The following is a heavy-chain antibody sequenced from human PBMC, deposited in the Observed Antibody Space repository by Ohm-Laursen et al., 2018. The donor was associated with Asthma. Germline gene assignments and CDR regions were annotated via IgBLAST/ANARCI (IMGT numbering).Heavy chain of an antibody. D-gene: IGHD3-10*01. CDR3: ARGDFGHFDY. Sequence: TLSLTCTVSGGSVSSGSYYWSWIRQPPGKGLEWIGYIYYSGSTNYNPSLKSRVTISVDTSKNQFSLKLSSVTAADTAVYYCARGDFGHFDYWGQGTLVTVSS. CDR1: GGSVSSGSYY. J-gene: IGHJ4*02. V-gene: IGHV4-61*01. CDR2: IYYSGST.